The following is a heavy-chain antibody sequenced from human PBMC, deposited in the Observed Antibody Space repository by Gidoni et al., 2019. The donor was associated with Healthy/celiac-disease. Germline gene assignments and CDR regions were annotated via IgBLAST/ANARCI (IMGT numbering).Heavy chain of an antibody. J-gene: IGHJ5*02. CDR2: INPNSGGT. CDR3: ARTRDIARFGRFDP. Sequence: QVQLLQSGVEVTKPGAAVQVPCQASGYPVPGYYMHWVRQAPGQGLEWMGVINPNSGGTNYAQKFQGRVTMTRDTSISTAYMELSRLRSDDTAVYYCARTRDIARFGRFDPWGQGTLVTVSS. D-gene: IGHD5-18*01. V-gene: IGHV1-2*02. CDR1: GYPVPGYY.